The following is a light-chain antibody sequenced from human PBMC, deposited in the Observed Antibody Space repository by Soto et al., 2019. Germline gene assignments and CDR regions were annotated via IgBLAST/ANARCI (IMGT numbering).Light chain of an antibody. J-gene: IGKJ1*01. V-gene: IGKV1-5*03. CDR2: KAA. Sequence: DIQMTQSPSTLSASVGYRVAVHPAASDNIVHWVAWYQQKPGKAPKLLIYKAANLADEVPSRFAGSGSGTDFTLTITRLQPDDFATYYCQHYNSFSRKFGQGTKVDIK. CDR3: QHYNSFSRK. CDR1: DNIVHW.